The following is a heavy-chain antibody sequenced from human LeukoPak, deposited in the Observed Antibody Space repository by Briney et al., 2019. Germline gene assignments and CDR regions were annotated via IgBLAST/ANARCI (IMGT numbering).Heavy chain of an antibody. CDR3: VRGYYESSGYLH. J-gene: IGHJ4*02. CDR1: GFTFNDYG. Sequence: GGSLRLSCAASGFTFNDYGMSWVREAPGKGLEWVSGINWNGGSIDYADSVKGRFTISRDNAKNSLYLQMNSLRAEDTAFYHCVRGYYESSGYLHWGRGILVTVSS. CDR2: INWNGGSI. D-gene: IGHD3-22*01. V-gene: IGHV3-20*01.